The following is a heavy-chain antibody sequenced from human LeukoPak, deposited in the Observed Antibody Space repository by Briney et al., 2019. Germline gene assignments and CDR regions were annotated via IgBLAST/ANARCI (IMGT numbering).Heavy chain of an antibody. D-gene: IGHD3-10*01. CDR2: IYYSGST. J-gene: IGHJ4*02. Sequence: PSETLSLTYTVSGGSISSYYWSWIRQPPGKGLEWIGYIYYSGSTNYNPSLKSRVTISVDTSKNQFSLKLSSVTAADTAVYYCARYRYYYGSGSYYQYFDYWGQGTLVTVSS. CDR3: ARYRYYYGSGSYYQYFDY. CDR1: GGSISSYY. V-gene: IGHV4-59*01.